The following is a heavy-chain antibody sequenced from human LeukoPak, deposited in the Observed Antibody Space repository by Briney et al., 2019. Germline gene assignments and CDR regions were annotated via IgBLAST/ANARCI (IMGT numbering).Heavy chain of an antibody. CDR3: AKEYGDHQYYFDY. V-gene: IGHV3-23*01. CDR2: VSGSGGST. CDR1: GFTFSSYA. Sequence: AGGSLRLSCAASGFTFSSYAMSWVRQAPGKGLEWVSAVSGSGGSTYYADSVKGRFTISRDNSKNTLYLQMNSLRAEDTAVYYCAKEYGDHQYYFDYWGQGTLVTVSS. J-gene: IGHJ4*02. D-gene: IGHD4-17*01.